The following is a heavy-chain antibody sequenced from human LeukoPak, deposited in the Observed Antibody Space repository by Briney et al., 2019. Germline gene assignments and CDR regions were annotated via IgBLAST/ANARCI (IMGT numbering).Heavy chain of an antibody. CDR1: GFTFEKYG. CDR3: AKDLGWELPAEAY. D-gene: IGHD1-26*01. V-gene: IGHV3-23*01. J-gene: IGHJ4*02. Sequence: AEGSLRLSCVASGFTFEKYGMNWVRQAPGKGLEWLATIYGSGVSISYADSVKGRFTISRDNSKNTLYLQMNSLRAEDTAMYFCAKDLGWELPAEAYWGQGILVTVSS. CDR2: IYGSGVSI.